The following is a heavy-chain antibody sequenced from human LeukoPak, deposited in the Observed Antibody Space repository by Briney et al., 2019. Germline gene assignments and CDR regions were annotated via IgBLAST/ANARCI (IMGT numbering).Heavy chain of an antibody. CDR1: GFTFSSYG. Sequence: GRSLRLSCAASGFTFSSYGMHWVRQAPGKGLEWVAVISYDGSNKYYAGSVKGRFTISRDNSKNTLYLQMNSLRAEDTAEYYCAKTNSAQYFDYWGQGTLVTVSS. D-gene: IGHD4-11*01. CDR3: AKTNSAQYFDY. CDR2: ISYDGSNK. J-gene: IGHJ4*02. V-gene: IGHV3-30*18.